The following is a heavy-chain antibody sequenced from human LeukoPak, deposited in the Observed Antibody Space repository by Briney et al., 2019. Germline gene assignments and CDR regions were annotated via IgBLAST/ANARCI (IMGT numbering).Heavy chain of an antibody. CDR2: VYYSGST. CDR3: AREYSGFDY. CDR1: GDPISSYSDYSNYK. J-gene: IGHJ4*02. D-gene: IGHD5-12*01. Sequence: SETLPLICTVSGDPISSYSDYSNYKWTWIRQPPGKGLEWIGYVYYSGSTNYNPSLRSRVTISVDTSKNQFSLKLTSVTAADTAVYYCAREYSGFDYCGQGTLVTVSS. V-gene: IGHV4-61*01.